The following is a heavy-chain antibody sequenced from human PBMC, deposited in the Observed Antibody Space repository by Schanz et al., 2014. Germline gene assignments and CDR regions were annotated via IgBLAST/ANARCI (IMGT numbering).Heavy chain of an antibody. CDR1: GFTFGDYA. D-gene: IGHD3-22*01. CDR3: ARPPHDSSGYYPFDY. Sequence: EVQLLESGGGLVQPGGSLRLSCAASGFTFGDYAMCWVRQAPGKGLEWVSFIYIGGNTYYADSVKGRFTISRDNSKNTVYIQMNSLRAEDTAVYYCARPPHDSSGYYPFDYWGQGTLVTVSS. J-gene: IGHJ4*02. CDR2: IYIGGNT. V-gene: IGHV3-66*04.